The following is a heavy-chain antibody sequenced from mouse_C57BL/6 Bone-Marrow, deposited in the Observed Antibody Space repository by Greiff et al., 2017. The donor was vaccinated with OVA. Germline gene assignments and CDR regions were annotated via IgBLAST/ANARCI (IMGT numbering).Heavy chain of an antibody. CDR3: ARHYYGSSYY. D-gene: IGHD1-1*01. V-gene: IGHV5-6*01. Sequence: EVNVVESGGDLVKPGGSLKLSCAASGFTFSSYGMSWVRQTPDKRLEWVATISSGGCYTYYPESVQGRYTISRDNAKNTLYLQMSSLKSEDTAMYYCARHYYGSSYYWGQGTTLTVSS. CDR2: ISSGGCYT. J-gene: IGHJ2*01. CDR1: GFTFSSYG.